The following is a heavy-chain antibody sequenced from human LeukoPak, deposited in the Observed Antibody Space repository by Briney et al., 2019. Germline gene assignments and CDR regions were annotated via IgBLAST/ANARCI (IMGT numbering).Heavy chain of an antibody. CDR2: IYYSAST. V-gene: IGHV4-59*12. CDR3: ARDRGGYTYSHDY. D-gene: IGHD5-18*01. CDR1: GGSISSYY. Sequence: SETLSLTCTVSGGSISSYYWSWIRQPPGKGLEWIGYIYYSASTNYNPSLKSRVTISVDTSKNQFSLKLSSVTAADTAVYYCARDRGGYTYSHDYWGQGTLVTVSS. J-gene: IGHJ4*02.